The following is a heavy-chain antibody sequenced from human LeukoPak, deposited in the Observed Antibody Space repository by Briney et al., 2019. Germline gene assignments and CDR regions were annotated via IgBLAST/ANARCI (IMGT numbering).Heavy chain of an antibody. Sequence: SETPSLTCTVSGGSISSYYWSWIRQPPGKGLEWIGYIYYSGSTNYNPSLKSRVTISVDTSKNQFSLKLSSVTAADTAVYYCARPAVDSPGDAFDIWGQGTMVTVSS. D-gene: IGHD6-19*01. V-gene: IGHV4-59*08. CDR1: GGSISSYY. CDR2: IYYSGST. CDR3: ARPAVDSPGDAFDI. J-gene: IGHJ3*02.